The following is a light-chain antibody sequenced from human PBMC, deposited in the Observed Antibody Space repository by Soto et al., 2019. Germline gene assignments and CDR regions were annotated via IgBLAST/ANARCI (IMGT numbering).Light chain of an antibody. J-gene: IGKJ5*01. Sequence: EIVLTQSPGTLSLSPGERATLSCRASQSVNSNYLAWYQQRPGQAPRLLIYGSSSRATGIADRFSGGGFEIYFTLTISSLELLDFAVYYCQHYGSSPPLITFGQGTRLEIK. CDR1: QSVNSNY. CDR3: QHYGSSPPLIT. CDR2: GSS. V-gene: IGKV3-20*01.